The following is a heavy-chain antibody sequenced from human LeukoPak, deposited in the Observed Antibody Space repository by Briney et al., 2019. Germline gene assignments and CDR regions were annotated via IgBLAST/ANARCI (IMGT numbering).Heavy chain of an antibody. J-gene: IGHJ4*02. Sequence: PGGSLGLSRVAPGFPLRSNYMSRVRQAPGKGLEWVSAIFSGGSTFYADSVTGRFTISRDNSKNTVYLEMNSLRAEDTAVYYCARGDTGDYWGQGTLVTVSS. D-gene: IGHD2-8*02. V-gene: IGHV3-53*01. CDR1: GFPLRSNY. CDR2: IFSGGST. CDR3: ARGDTGDY.